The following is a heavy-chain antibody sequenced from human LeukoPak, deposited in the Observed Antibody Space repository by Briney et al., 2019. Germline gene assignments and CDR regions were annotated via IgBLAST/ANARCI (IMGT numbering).Heavy chain of an antibody. D-gene: IGHD6-19*01. Sequence: PPETLSLTCAVYGGSFSGYYWSWIRQPPGKGLEWIGEINHSGSTNYNPSLKSRVTISVDTSKNQFSLKLSSVTAADTAVYYCARWAVAVNWFDPWGQGTLVTVSS. CDR2: INHSGST. CDR3: ARWAVAVNWFDP. V-gene: IGHV4-34*01. J-gene: IGHJ5*02. CDR1: GGSFSGYY.